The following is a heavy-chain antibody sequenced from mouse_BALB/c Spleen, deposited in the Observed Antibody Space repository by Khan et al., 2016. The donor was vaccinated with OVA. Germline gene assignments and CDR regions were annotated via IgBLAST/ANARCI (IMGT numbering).Heavy chain of an antibody. V-gene: IGHV1-7*01. CDR2: INPTSGHT. Sequence: QIQLVQSGAELAKPGASVKMSCKTSGYTFTTYWMHWVKQRPGQGLEWIGYINPTSGHTDYNEKFKDKATLSADKSSSTAYMQLSSLTSEDSAVYYCTGDRIDYWGQGTTLTVSS. CDR1: GYTFTTYW. CDR3: TGDRIDY. J-gene: IGHJ2*01.